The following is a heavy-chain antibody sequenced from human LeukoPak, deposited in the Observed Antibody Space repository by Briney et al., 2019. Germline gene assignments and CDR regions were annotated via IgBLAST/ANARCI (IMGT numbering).Heavy chain of an antibody. CDR1: GYTFTSYY. CDR2: INPSGGST. Sequence: ASVKVSCKASGYTFTSYYMHWVRQAPGQGLEWMGIINPSGGSTSYAQKFQGRVTMTRDTSTSTVYMELSSLRSEDTAVYYCARGNPINSGHGGIVVVVAATFDYWGQGTLVTVSS. V-gene: IGHV1-46*01. CDR3: ARGNPINSGHGGIVVVVAATFDY. D-gene: IGHD2-15*01. J-gene: IGHJ4*02.